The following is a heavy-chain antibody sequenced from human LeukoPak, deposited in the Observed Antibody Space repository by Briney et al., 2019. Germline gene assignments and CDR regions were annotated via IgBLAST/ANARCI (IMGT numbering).Heavy chain of an antibody. D-gene: IGHD3-3*01. CDR1: GGTFSSYA. CDR2: IIPIFGTA. CDR3: ARLPHHYDFWSGYSYYFDY. V-gene: IGHV1-69*01. Sequence: SVKVSCKASGGTFSSYAISWVRQAPGQGLEWMGGIIPIFGTANYAQKFQGRVTITADESTSTAYMELSSLRSEDTAVYYCARLPHHYDFWSGYSYYFDYWGQGTLATVSS. J-gene: IGHJ4*02.